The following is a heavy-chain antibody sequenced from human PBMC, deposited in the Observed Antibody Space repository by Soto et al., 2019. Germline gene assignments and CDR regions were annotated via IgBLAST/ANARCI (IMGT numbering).Heavy chain of an antibody. V-gene: IGHV5-51*01. CDR3: ARRRKRWLNDAFDI. CDR2: IYPGDSDT. J-gene: IGHJ3*02. Sequence: GESLKISCKGSGYSFTSYWMVWVRQMPGKGLEWMGIIYPGDSDTRYSPSFQGQVTISADKSISTAYLQWSSLKASDTAMYYCARRRKRWLNDAFDIWGQGTMVTVSS. CDR1: GYSFTSYW. D-gene: IGHD3-22*01.